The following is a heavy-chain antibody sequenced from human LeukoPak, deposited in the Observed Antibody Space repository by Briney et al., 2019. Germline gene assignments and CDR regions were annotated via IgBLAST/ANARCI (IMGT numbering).Heavy chain of an antibody. CDR3: AREASGYYRDF. Sequence: GGSLRLSWAASGFTFSSHGMHWVRKAPGKGLDWVAVIWYDGSKTLYADSVKGRFTISRDDSKNTLYLQMNSLRAEDTAVYYCAREASGYYRDFWGQGTLVTVSS. V-gene: IGHV3-33*01. CDR1: GFTFSSHG. J-gene: IGHJ4*02. D-gene: IGHD3-3*01. CDR2: IWYDGSKT.